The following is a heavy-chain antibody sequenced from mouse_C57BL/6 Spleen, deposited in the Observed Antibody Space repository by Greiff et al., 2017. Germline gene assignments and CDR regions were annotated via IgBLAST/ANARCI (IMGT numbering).Heavy chain of an antibody. D-gene: IGHD1-3*01. V-gene: IGHV1-69*01. CDR3: ARGGDYNTFEY. J-gene: IGHJ2*01. CDR1: GYTFTSYW. CDR2: IDPSASYT. Sequence: QVQLQQPGAELVMPGASVKLSCKASGYTFTSYWMHWVKQRPGQGLEWIGEIDPSASYTNYNQKFKGKSTLTVDKSSSTAYMRLSSLTSEDSAVYYCARGGDYNTFEYWGQGTTLTVSS.